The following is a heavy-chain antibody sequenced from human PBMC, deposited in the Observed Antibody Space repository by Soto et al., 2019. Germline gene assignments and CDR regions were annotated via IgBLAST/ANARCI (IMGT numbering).Heavy chain of an antibody. CDR1: GYSFTSYW. V-gene: IGHV5-10-1*01. Sequence: EVQLVQSGAEVKKPGESLRISCKGSGYSFTSYWISWVRQMPGKGLEWMGRIDPSDSYTNYRPSFQGHVTISADKSITTAYLQWSSLKASDTAMYYCARLAMAARRGYYGMDVWGQGTTVTVSS. J-gene: IGHJ6*02. D-gene: IGHD6-19*01. CDR2: IDPSDSYT. CDR3: ARLAMAARRGYYGMDV.